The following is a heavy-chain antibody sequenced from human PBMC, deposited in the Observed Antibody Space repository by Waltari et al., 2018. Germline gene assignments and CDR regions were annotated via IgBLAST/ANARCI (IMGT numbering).Heavy chain of an antibody. CDR1: GFTFSSYG. Sequence: QVQLVESGGGVVQPGRSLRLSWSASGFTFSSYGTHWVRQAPGKGLGWVAVISYDGSNKDYADSVKGRFTISRDNSKNTLYLQMNSLRAEDTAVYYCAKDPATCTNGVCWIKGAFDIWGQGTMVTVSS. V-gene: IGHV3-30*18. CDR3: AKDPATCTNGVCWIKGAFDI. J-gene: IGHJ3*02. D-gene: IGHD2-8*01. CDR2: ISYDGSNK.